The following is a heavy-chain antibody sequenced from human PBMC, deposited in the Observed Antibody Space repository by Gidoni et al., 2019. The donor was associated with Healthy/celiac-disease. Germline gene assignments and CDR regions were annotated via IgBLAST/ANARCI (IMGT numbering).Heavy chain of an antibody. J-gene: IGHJ4*02. Sequence: QVQLVESGGGVVQPGRSLRLSCAASGFTFSSYGMHWVRQAPGKGLEWVAVIWYDGSNKYYADSVKGRFTISRDNSKNTLYLQMNSLRAEDTAVYYCARGALPDPSAPFDYWGQGTLVTVSS. CDR3: ARGALPDPSAPFDY. CDR1: GFTFSSYG. CDR2: IWYDGSNK. V-gene: IGHV3-33*01.